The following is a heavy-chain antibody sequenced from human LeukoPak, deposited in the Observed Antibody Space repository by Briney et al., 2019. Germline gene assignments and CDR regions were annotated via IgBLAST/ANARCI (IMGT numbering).Heavy chain of an antibody. CDR2: IYHSGST. CDR1: GGSISSGGYS. J-gene: IGHJ4*02. CDR3: ARLCRGDFWSGYPEYYFDY. Sequence: PSETLSPTCAVSGGSISSGGYSWSWIRQPPGKGLEWIGYIYHSGSTYYNPSLKSRVTISVDTSKNQFSLKLSSVTAADTAVYYCARLCRGDFWSGYPEYYFDYWGQGTLVTVSS. V-gene: IGHV4-30-2*03. D-gene: IGHD3-3*01.